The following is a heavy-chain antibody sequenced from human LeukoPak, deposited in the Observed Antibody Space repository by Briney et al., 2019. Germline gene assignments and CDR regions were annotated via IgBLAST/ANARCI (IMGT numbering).Heavy chain of an antibody. Sequence: GGSLRLSCAASGFSFSSYGMNWVRQAPGKGLEWVSFISSSGTTIYYADSVKGRFTISRDNAQNSLYLQMNSLRAEDTAVYYCASLQYCSGGSCYGGDYWGQGTLVTVSS. J-gene: IGHJ4*02. CDR2: ISSSGTTI. CDR3: ASLQYCSGGSCYGGDY. D-gene: IGHD2-15*01. CDR1: GFSFSSYG. V-gene: IGHV3-48*03.